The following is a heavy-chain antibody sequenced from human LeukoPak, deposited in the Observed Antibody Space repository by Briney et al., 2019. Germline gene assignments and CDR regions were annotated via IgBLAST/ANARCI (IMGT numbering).Heavy chain of an antibody. CDR3: ARVFYDYVWGSYRSVFDY. Sequence: GASVKVSCKASGYTFTSYYMHWVRQAPGQGLEWMGIINPSGGSTSYAQKFQGRVTMTRDTSTGTVYMELSSLRSEDTAVYYCARVFYDYVWGSYRSVFDYWGQGTLVTVSS. J-gene: IGHJ4*02. CDR2: INPSGGST. CDR1: GYTFTSYY. D-gene: IGHD3-16*02. V-gene: IGHV1-46*01.